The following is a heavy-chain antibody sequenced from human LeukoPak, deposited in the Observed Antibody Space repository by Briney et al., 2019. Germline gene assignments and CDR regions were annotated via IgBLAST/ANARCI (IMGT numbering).Heavy chain of an antibody. D-gene: IGHD2-2*01. V-gene: IGHV3-48*04. J-gene: IGHJ4*02. CDR3: ARASGDCSSTSCRRPFDY. CDR1: GFTFCSYS. CDR2: VSSSSSTI. Sequence: GGSLRLSCAASGFTFCSYSMNWVRQAPGRGLEWVSYVSSSSSTIYHADSVKGRFTISRDNAKNSLCLQMNSLRAEDTAVYYCARASGDCSSTSCRRPFDYWGQGTLVTVSS.